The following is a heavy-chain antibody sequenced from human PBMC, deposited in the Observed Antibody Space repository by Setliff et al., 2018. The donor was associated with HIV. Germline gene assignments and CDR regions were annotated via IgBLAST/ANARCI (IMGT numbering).Heavy chain of an antibody. CDR1: GFTFNTHA. CDR3: ARGQIGYGDYALNWFDP. CDR2: TRLDGSHQ. Sequence: GGSLRLSCAASGFTFNTHAMHWVRQVPGKGLEWVAFTRLDGSHQNYAESVKGRFVISRDNFKNTLSLQMNGLRREDTAVYYCARGQIGYGDYALNWFDPWGQGTLVTVSS. V-gene: IGHV3-30*02. J-gene: IGHJ5*02. D-gene: IGHD4-17*01.